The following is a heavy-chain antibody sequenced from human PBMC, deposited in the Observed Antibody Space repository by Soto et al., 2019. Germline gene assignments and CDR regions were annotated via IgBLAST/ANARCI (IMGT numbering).Heavy chain of an antibody. CDR3: ARGRWELLELDYYYGMDV. J-gene: IGHJ6*02. CDR1: GGSISSYY. D-gene: IGHD1-26*01. CDR2: IYYSGST. Sequence: SETLSLTCTVSGGSISSYYWSWIRQPPGKGLEWIGYIYYSGSTNYNPSLKSRVTISVDTSKNQFSLKLSSVTAADTAVYYCARGRWELLELDYYYGMDVWGQGTTVTVSS. V-gene: IGHV4-59*01.